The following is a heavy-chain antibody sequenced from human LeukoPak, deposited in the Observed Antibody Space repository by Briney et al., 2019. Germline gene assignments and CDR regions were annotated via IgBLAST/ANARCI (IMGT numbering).Heavy chain of an antibody. CDR1: GGSFSGYY. CDR3: ARGHSTYYYDSSGFLKLDY. J-gene: IGHJ4*02. V-gene: IGHV4-34*01. D-gene: IGHD3-22*01. Sequence: SETLSLTCAVYGGSFSGYYWSWIRQPPGKGLEWIGEINHSGSTNYNPSLKSRVTISVDTFKNQFSLKLSSVTAADTAVYYCARGHSTYYYDSSGFLKLDYWGQGTLVTVSS. CDR2: INHSGST.